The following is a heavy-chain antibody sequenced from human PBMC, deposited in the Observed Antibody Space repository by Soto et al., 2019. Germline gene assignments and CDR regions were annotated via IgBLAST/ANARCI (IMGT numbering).Heavy chain of an antibody. V-gene: IGHV4-31*03. CDR3: ARESEYSSSSGMGYYYYGMDV. CDR2: IYYSGST. D-gene: IGHD6-6*01. CDR1: GGSISSGGYY. Sequence: SETLSLTCTVSGGSISSGGYYWSWIRQHPGKGLEWIGYIYYSGSTYYNPSLKSRVTISVDTSKNQFSLKLSSVTAADTAVYYCARESEYSSSSGMGYYYYGMDVWGQGTTVTVSS. J-gene: IGHJ6*02.